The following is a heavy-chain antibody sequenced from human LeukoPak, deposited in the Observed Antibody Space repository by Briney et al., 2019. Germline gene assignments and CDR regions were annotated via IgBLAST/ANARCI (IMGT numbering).Heavy chain of an antibody. CDR2: IHYSGST. CDR3: ARDYRMIVVVNSRRGGRKSLAAFDI. CDR1: GGSISSYY. Sequence: SETLSLTCTVSGGSISSYYWSWIRQPPGKGLEWIGYIHYSGSTYYNPSLTSRVTISIDTSKNQFSLRLSSVTAADTAVYYCARDYRMIVVVNSRRGGRKSLAAFDIWGQGTMVTVSS. D-gene: IGHD3-22*01. J-gene: IGHJ3*02. V-gene: IGHV4-59*01.